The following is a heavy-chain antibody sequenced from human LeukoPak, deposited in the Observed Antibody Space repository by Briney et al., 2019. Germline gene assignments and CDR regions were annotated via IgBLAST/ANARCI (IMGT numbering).Heavy chain of an antibody. J-gene: IGHJ4*02. D-gene: IGHD5-18*01. CDR2: ISYSWTT. Sequence: VKPSETLSLTCTVSGGSISSSSSDYYWGWVRQPPGKGLEWIGSISYSWTTYYNPSLKSRVTISADTSNNQFSLKLTSLTAADTAVYYCARHRHSHHYDYWGQGTLVTVSS. V-gene: IGHV4-39*01. CDR3: ARHRHSHHYDY. CDR1: GGSISSSSSDYY.